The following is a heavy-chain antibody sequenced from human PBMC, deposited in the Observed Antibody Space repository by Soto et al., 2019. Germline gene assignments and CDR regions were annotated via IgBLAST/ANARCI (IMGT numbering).Heavy chain of an antibody. J-gene: IGHJ5*02. D-gene: IGHD2-15*01. V-gene: IGHV1-8*01. Sequence: QVQLVQSGAEVKKPGASVRVSCKASGYTFTSSDVYWVRQATGQGLELMGWMNPHTGNTGYAQKFQGRVTMSRNTSISTADMELSSLRSEDTAVYYCARGSNHCSGGSCYSDWFDPWGQGTPVTVSS. CDR3: ARGSNHCSGGSCYSDWFDP. CDR2: MNPHTGNT. CDR1: GYTFTSSD.